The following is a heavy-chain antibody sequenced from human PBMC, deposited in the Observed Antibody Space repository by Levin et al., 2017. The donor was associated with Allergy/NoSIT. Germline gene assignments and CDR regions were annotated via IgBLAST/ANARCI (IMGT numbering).Heavy chain of an antibody. Sequence: LSLPCAASGFPLRTYWMTWVRQAPGKGLEWVANIKQDGSEKNYVDSVKGRFTISRDNAENSVYLQMNSLRREDSAVYYCARDVGPSGYDAFDIWGQGTKVTVSS. V-gene: IGHV3-7*04. CDR1: GFPLRTYW. CDR3: ARDVGPSGYDAFDI. J-gene: IGHJ3*02. D-gene: IGHD5-12*01. CDR2: IKQDGSEK.